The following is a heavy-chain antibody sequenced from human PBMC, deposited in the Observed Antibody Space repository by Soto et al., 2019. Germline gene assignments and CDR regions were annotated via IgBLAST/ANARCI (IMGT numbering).Heavy chain of an antibody. Sequence: VRLSCAASGFTFSDYYMTWIRQAPGKGLEYISHISSSGVTIYYADSVKGRFTISRDNAKNSLYLQMGSLRAEDAAVYYCARDVGFYYSSGDYPYYFDYWGQGAPVTVSS. CDR1: GFTFSDYY. J-gene: IGHJ4*02. CDR2: ISSSGVTI. D-gene: IGHD3-22*01. CDR3: ARDVGFYYSSGDYPYYFDY. V-gene: IGHV3-11*01.